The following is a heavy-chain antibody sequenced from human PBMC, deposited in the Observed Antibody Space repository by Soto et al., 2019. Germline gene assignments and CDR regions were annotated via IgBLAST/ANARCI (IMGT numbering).Heavy chain of an antibody. V-gene: IGHV4-34*01. J-gene: IGHJ4*02. D-gene: IGHD3-10*01. CDR3: ARGYGMHFDY. CDR2: VNHSGST. CDR1: GGSFSGYY. Sequence: QVQLQQWGAGLLKPSETLSLNCAVYGGSFSGYYWSWIRQPPGKGLEWIGEVNHSGSTNYNPSLKSRVTISVDASKNQCSLKLSSVTAADTAVYYCARGYGMHFDYWGQGTLVTVSS.